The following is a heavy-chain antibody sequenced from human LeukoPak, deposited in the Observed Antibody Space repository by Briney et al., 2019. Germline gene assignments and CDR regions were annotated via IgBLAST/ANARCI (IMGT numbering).Heavy chain of an antibody. CDR1: GGTFSSYA. CDR3: AREGEWELSFDY. D-gene: IGHD1-26*01. V-gene: IGHV1-69*13. CDR2: IIPIFGTA. Sequence: SVKVSCKASGGTFSSYAISWVRQAPGQGLEWMGGIIPIFGTANYAQKFQGRVTITADESTSTAYMELSSLRSEDTAVYYCAREGEWELSFDYWGQGTLVTVSS. J-gene: IGHJ4*02.